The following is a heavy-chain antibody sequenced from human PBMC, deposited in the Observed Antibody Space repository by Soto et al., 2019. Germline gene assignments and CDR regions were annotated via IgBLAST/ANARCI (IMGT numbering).Heavy chain of an antibody. CDR1: GGSFSGYY. CDR2: INHSGST. J-gene: IGHJ5*02. V-gene: IGHV4-34*01. D-gene: IGHD4-4*01. Sequence: QAQLQQWGAGLLKPSETLSLTCAVYGGSFSGYYWSWIRQPPGKGLEWIGEINHSGSTNYNPSLKSRVTISVDTSKNQFSLKLSSVTAADTAVYYCARVRYSNYYRWFDPWGQGTLVTVSS. CDR3: ARVRYSNYYRWFDP.